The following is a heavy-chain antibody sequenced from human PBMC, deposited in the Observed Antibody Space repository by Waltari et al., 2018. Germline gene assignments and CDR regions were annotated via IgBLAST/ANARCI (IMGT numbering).Heavy chain of an antibody. CDR1: GYTFTGYY. J-gene: IGHJ4*02. D-gene: IGHD2-15*01. CDR2: INPNSGGT. V-gene: IGHV1-2*02. Sequence: QVQLVQSGAEVKKPGASVKVSCKASGYTFTGYYMHWVRQAPGHGLEWMGWINPNSGGTNYAQKFQGRVTMTRDTSISTAYMELSRLRSDDTAVYYCASGNLYCSGGSCYSGPSDYWGQGTLVTVSS. CDR3: ASGNLYCSGGSCYSGPSDY.